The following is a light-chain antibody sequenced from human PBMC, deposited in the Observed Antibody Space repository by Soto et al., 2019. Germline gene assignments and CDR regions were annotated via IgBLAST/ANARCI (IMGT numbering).Light chain of an antibody. Sequence: ASGTSAPGHAIAISNNRNNSYFGAYVYVSWYQQFPDKFPKLIIYEVSHRPSGVSDRFSGSKSVNTATLTISMLQAEDEADYYCSSYTSSSTRVFGTGTKVTVL. CDR2: EVS. J-gene: IGLJ1*01. V-gene: IGLV2-14*03. CDR3: SSYTSSSTRV. CDR1: NSYFGAYVY.